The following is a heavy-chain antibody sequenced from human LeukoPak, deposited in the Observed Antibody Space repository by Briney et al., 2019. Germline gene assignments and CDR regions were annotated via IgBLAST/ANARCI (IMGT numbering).Heavy chain of an antibody. CDR1: GFIFSSYS. J-gene: IGHJ4*02. V-gene: IGHV3-30-3*01. CDR2: TSYDESNK. Sequence: GGSLRLSCAASGFIFSSYSMHWVRQAPGKGLEWVAVTSYDESNKYYADSVKGRFTISRDNSKNTLYLQMNSLKPDDTAVYYCATYASGWSSFDYWGQGTLVTVSS. D-gene: IGHD6-19*01. CDR3: ATYASGWSSFDY.